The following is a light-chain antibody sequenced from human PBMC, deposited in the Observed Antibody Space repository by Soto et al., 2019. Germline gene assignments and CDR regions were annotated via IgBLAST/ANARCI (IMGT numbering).Light chain of an antibody. V-gene: IGKV3-20*01. CDR3: QQYGNSPYT. CDR1: QSVSSNY. CDR2: AAS. J-gene: IGKJ2*01. Sequence: EIVLTQSPGTLSLSPGERGALSCRASQSVSSNYLAWYQQKSGQAPRLLISAASRRATGIPDRFSGSGSGTDFTLTISRLEPEDFAVYYCQQYGNSPYTFGQGTKVDIK.